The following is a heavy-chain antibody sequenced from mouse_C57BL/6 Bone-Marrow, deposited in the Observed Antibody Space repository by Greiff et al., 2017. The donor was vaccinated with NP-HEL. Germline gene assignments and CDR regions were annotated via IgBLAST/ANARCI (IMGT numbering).Heavy chain of an antibody. Sequence: EVKLLESGGDLVKPGASLKLSCAASGFTFSSYGMSWVRQTPDKSLEWVVTISSCGSYTYYPDSVKGRFTFSRDNASNTLYLQMSSLKSEDTAVYYCARRSYYSNYAGLAYWGKGTLVTVSA. CDR1: GFTFSSYG. CDR2: ISSCGSYT. V-gene: IGHV5-6*02. D-gene: IGHD2-5*01. CDR3: ARRSYYSNYAGLAY. J-gene: IGHJ3*01.